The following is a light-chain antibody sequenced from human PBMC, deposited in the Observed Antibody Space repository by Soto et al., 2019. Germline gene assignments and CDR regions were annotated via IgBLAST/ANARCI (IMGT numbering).Light chain of an antibody. CDR2: DAS. Sequence: EVVMTQSPATLSVSPGERATLSCRSSQSVRNGLAGYQQKPGQPPRLLIYDASTRATGIPARFSGSGFGTEFTLTISSLQSEDFAVYYCQQYAIRPPVTFGQGTRLDIE. J-gene: IGKJ5*01. CDR3: QQYAIRPPVT. V-gene: IGKV3-15*01. CDR1: QSVRNG.